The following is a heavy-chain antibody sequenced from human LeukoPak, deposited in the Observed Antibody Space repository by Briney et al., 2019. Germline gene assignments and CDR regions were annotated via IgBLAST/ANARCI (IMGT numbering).Heavy chain of an antibody. V-gene: IGHV4-4*07. D-gene: IGHD2-15*01. CDR1: GGSISSYY. CDR3: ARLLGYCSGGSCYPGAFDI. Sequence: KASETLSLTCTVSGGSISSYYWSWIRQPAGKGLEWIGRIYTSGSTNYNPSLKSRVTMSVDTSKNQFSLKLSSVTAADTAVYYCARLLGYCSGGSCYPGAFDIWGQGTMVTVSS. J-gene: IGHJ3*02. CDR2: IYTSGST.